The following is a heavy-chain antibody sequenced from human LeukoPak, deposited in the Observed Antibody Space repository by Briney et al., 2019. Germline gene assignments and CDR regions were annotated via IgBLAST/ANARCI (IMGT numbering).Heavy chain of an antibody. J-gene: IGHJ2*01. D-gene: IGHD7-27*01. Sequence: GGSLRLSCAASGFTFSDYGMSWVRQAPGKGLEWISHISTGRSVMNYADSVKGRFTISRDNGKNSVYLQMNSLRAGDTAVYYCARTGDDWYFDLWGRGTLVTVSS. CDR1: GFTFSDYG. V-gene: IGHV3-48*01. CDR3: ARTGDDWYFDL. CDR2: ISTGRSVM.